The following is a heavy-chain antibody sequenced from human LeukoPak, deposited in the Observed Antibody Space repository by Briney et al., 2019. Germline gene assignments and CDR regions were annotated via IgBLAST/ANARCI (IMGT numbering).Heavy chain of an antibody. Sequence: SETLSLTCTVSGGSISSSSYYWGWIRQPPGKGREWIGGIYYSGSTYYNPSLKSRVTISVDTSKNQFSLKLSSVTAADTAVYYWARVRRCFDGLRHLDGFDIWGQGTMVTASS. J-gene: IGHJ3*02. CDR1: GGSISSSSYY. V-gene: IGHV4-39*07. D-gene: IGHD3-9*01. CDR2: IYYSGST. CDR3: ARVRRCFDGLRHLDGFDI.